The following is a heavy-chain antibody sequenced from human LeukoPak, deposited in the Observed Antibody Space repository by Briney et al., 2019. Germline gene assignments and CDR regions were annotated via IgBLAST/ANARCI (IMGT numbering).Heavy chain of an antibody. V-gene: IGHV3-30-3*01. CDR3: ARDIGEHYYDSSGYYDY. CDR1: GFTFSSYA. CDR2: ISYDGSNK. J-gene: IGHJ4*02. Sequence: GGSLRLSCAASGFTFSSYAMHWVRQAPGKGLEWVAVISYDGSNKYYADSVKGRFTISRDNSKNTLYLQMNSLRAEDTAVYYCARDIGEHYYDSSGYYDYWGREPWSPSPQ. D-gene: IGHD3-22*01.